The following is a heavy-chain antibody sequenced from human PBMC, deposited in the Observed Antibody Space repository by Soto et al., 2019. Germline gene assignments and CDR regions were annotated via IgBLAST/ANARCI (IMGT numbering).Heavy chain of an antibody. CDR1: GYTFTSYG. J-gene: IGHJ4*02. CDR3: ERVEYCSGGSCYGGFDS. V-gene: IGHV1-18*01. CDR2: ISAYNGNT. D-gene: IGHD2-15*01. Sequence: ASVKVSCKASGYTFTSYGISWVRQAPGQGLEWMGWISAYNGNTNYAQKLQGRVTMITDTSTSTAYMELRSLRSDDTAVDYCERVEYCSGGSCYGGFDSWGQGTLVTVSS.